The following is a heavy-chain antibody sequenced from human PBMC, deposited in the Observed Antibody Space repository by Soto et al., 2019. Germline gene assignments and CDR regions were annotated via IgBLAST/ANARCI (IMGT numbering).Heavy chain of an antibody. V-gene: IGHV1-2*02. CDR2: INPNSGGT. D-gene: IGHD6-13*01. Sequence: ASVKVSCKASGYTFTGYYMHWVRQAPGQGLEWMGWINPNSGGTNYAQKFQGRVTMTRDTSISTAYMELSRLRSDDTAVYYCARDRYSSSWYYFDYWGQGTLVTVSS. J-gene: IGHJ4*02. CDR3: ARDRYSSSWYYFDY. CDR1: GYTFTGYY.